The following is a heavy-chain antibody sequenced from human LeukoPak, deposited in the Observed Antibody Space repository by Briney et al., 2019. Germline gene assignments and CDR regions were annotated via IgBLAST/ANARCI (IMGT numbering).Heavy chain of an antibody. CDR2: VHYSGST. CDR1: GGSISSYY. D-gene: IGHD2-8*01. V-gene: IGHV4-59*01. J-gene: IGHJ5*02. Sequence: SETLSLTCTVSGGSISSYYWSWIRQPPGKGLDYIGYVHYSGSTNYNPSLRSRVTISVDTSRNQFSLNLTSATAADTAIYYCAGSMVGNWFDPWGQGTLVTVSS. CDR3: AGSMVGNWFDP.